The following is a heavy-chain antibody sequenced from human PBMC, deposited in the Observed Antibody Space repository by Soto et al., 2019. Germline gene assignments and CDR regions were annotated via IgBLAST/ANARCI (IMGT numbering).Heavy chain of an antibody. D-gene: IGHD3-3*01. Sequence: ASVKVSCKASGYTFTSYGISWVRQAPGQGLEWMGWISAYNGDTNYAQKLQGRVTMTTDTSTSTAYMELRSLRSDDTAVYYCARDQRITIFGVVIMWFDPWGQGTLVTVSS. CDR2: ISAYNGDT. CDR3: ARDQRITIFGVVIMWFDP. J-gene: IGHJ5*02. V-gene: IGHV1-18*04. CDR1: GYTFTSYG.